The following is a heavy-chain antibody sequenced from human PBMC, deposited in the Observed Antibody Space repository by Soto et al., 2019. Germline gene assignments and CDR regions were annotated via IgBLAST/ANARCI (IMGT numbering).Heavy chain of an antibody. V-gene: IGHV4-34*01. J-gene: IGHJ6*02. Sequence: XETLSLHLAVYCGSFSGYCWSWIRQPPGKGLDWIGEINHSGSTNYNPSLKSRVTISVDTSKNQFSLKLSSVTAADTAVYYCARQKLYYDFWSGYPSHYYYGMDVWGQGTTVTVSS. D-gene: IGHD3-3*01. CDR2: INHSGST. CDR1: CGSFSGYC. CDR3: ARQKLYYDFWSGYPSHYYYGMDV.